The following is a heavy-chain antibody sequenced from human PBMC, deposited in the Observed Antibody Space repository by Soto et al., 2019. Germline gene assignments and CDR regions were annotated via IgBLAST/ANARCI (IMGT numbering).Heavy chain of an antibody. Sequence: EVQLVESGGGLVQPGGSLRLSCAASGFTFSSYEMNWVRQAPGKGLEWVSYISSSGSTIYYADSVKGRFTISRDNAKNSLYLQMNSLRAEDTAVYYCARVDGSGWSYYFDYWGQGTLVTVSS. CDR3: ARVDGSGWSYYFDY. V-gene: IGHV3-48*03. J-gene: IGHJ4*02. CDR2: ISSSGSTI. D-gene: IGHD6-19*01. CDR1: GFTFSSYE.